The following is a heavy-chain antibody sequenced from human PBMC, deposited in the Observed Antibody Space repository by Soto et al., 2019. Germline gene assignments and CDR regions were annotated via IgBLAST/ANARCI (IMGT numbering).Heavy chain of an antibody. V-gene: IGHV1-3*01. D-gene: IGHD2-2*01. CDR1: GYTFTSYA. Sequence: VASVKVSCKASGYTFTSYAMHWVRQAPGQRLEWMGWINAGNGNTKYSQKFQGRVTITRDTSASTAYMELSSLRSEDTAVYYCARPYCSSTSCSLFDYWGQGTLVTVSS. J-gene: IGHJ4*02. CDR3: ARPYCSSTSCSLFDY. CDR2: INAGNGNT.